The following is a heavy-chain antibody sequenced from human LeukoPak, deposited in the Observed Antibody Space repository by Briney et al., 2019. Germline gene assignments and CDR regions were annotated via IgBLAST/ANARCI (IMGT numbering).Heavy chain of an antibody. CDR1: GGSISSYY. CDR3: ARDPWDYYGSGSYYYYYGMDV. Sequence: PSETLSLTCTVSGGSISSYYWSWIRQPAGKGLEWIERIYTSGSTNYNPSLKSRVTMSVDTSKNQFSLKLSSVTAADTAVYYCARDPWDYYGSGSYYYYYGMDVWGQGTTVTVSS. D-gene: IGHD3-10*01. CDR2: IYTSGST. V-gene: IGHV4-4*07. J-gene: IGHJ6*02.